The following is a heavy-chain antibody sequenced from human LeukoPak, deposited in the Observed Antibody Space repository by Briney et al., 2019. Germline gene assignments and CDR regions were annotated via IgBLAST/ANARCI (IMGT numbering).Heavy chain of an antibody. V-gene: IGHV3-30-3*01. CDR3: ARVEGDIVVVPAPIDF. D-gene: IGHD2-2*01. CDR2: ISYDGSNK. Sequence: PGGTLRLSCAASGFTFSSYAMDWVRQAPGKGLEWVAVISYDGSNKYYADSVKGRFTISRDNSQNTLLLQMNSLRAEDTAVYYCARVEGDIVVVPAPIDFWGQGTLVTVSS. CDR1: GFTFSSYA. J-gene: IGHJ4*02.